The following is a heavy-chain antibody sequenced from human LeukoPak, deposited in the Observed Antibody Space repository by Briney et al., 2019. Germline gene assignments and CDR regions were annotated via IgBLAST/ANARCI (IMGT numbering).Heavy chain of an antibody. CDR2: IYYSGST. Sequence: SETLSLTCTVSGGSISSSSYYWGWIRQPPGKGLEWIGSIYYSGSTYYNPSLKSRVTISVDTSKNQFPLKLSSVTAADTAVYYCARVTGYSSGWYPPYYYYMDVWGKGTTVTVSS. J-gene: IGHJ6*03. CDR1: GGSISSSSYY. D-gene: IGHD6-19*01. CDR3: ARVTGYSSGWYPPYYYYMDV. V-gene: IGHV4-39*06.